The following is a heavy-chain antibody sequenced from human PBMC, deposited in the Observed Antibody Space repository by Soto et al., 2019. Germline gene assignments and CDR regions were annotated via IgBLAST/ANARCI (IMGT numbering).Heavy chain of an antibody. D-gene: IGHD2-8*01. CDR3: ARIRVMSYYHAMDV. J-gene: IGHJ6*02. CDR2: MNPNFGDT. V-gene: IGHV1-8*01. CDR1: GSTFSSYD. Sequence: SVEGYCKASGSTFSSYDINWVRQAHVQGLEWMGWMNPNFGDTDYAQKFQGRVTMTPTTSISTAYMELGSLRYEDTAVYYWARIRVMSYYHAMDVWGQGTTVTVS.